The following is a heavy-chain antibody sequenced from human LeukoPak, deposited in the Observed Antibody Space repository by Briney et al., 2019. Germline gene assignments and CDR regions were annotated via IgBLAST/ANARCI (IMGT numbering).Heavy chain of an antibody. CDR1: GYTLTELS. CDR2: INPNSGGT. J-gene: IGHJ4*02. D-gene: IGHD3-22*01. CDR3: ARPKETYYYDSSGYYG. V-gene: IGHV1-2*02. Sequence: ASVKVSCKVSGYTLTELSMHWVRQAPGQGLEWMGWINPNSGGTNYAQKFQGRVTMTRDTSISTAYMELSRLRSDDTAVYYCARPKETYYYDSSGYYGWGQGTLVTVSS.